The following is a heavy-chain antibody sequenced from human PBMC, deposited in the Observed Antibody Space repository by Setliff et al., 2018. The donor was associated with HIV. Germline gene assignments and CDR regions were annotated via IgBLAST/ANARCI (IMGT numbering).Heavy chain of an antibody. CDR1: GYSMSGGYN. J-gene: IGHJ4*02. D-gene: IGHD1-26*01. CDR3: ARRDGYSGSLD. CDR2: IYHVGTT. Sequence: NPSETLSLTCTVSGYSMSGGYNWGWIRQSPEKGLEWIGNIYHVGTTYYNPSLKSRVTISVDTSKNQFSLKLRSVTAADTAVYYCARRDGYSGSLDWGQGTLVTVSS. V-gene: IGHV4-38-2*02.